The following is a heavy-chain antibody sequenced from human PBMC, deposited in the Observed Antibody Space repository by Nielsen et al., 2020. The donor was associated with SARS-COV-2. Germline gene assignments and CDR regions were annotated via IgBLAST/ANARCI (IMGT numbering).Heavy chain of an antibody. D-gene: IGHD6-6*01. CDR1: GFTFSSYG. Sequence: GESLKISCAASGFTFSSYGMHWVRQAPGKGLEWVAVISYDGSNKYYADSVKGRFTISRDNSKNTLYLQMNSLRAEDTAVYYCASPYSSSWSGDYWGQGTLVTVSS. CDR2: ISYDGSNK. CDR3: ASPYSSSWSGDY. J-gene: IGHJ4*02. V-gene: IGHV3-30*12.